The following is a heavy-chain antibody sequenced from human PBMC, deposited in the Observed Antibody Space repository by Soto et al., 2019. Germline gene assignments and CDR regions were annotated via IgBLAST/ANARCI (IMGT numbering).Heavy chain of an antibody. CDR3: AKGFTMIVVVPFDY. J-gene: IGHJ4*02. V-gene: IGHV3-23*01. Sequence: GGSLRLSCAASGFTFSSYGMSWVRQAPGKGLEWVSAISGSGASTYYADSVKGRFTISRDNSKNTLYLQMNTLRAEDTAIYYCAKGFTMIVVVPFDYWGQGTPVTVSS. D-gene: IGHD3-22*01. CDR2: ISGSGAST. CDR1: GFTFSSYG.